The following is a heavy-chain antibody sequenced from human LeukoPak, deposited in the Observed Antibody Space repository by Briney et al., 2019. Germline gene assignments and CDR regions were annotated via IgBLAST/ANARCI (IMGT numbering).Heavy chain of an antibody. CDR2: INPNSGGT. V-gene: IGHV1-2*02. J-gene: IGHJ4*02. CDR1: GYTFTGYY. D-gene: IGHD3-10*01. CDR3: ARSFQDVLLRLGDQNDFGY. Sequence: ASVKVSCKASGYTFTGYYIHWVRQAPGQGLEWMGWINPNSGGTKYAQKFQGRVTMTRDTSISTAYMEVSRLTSDDTAVYYCARSFQDVLLRLGDQNDFGYWGQGTLVTVSS.